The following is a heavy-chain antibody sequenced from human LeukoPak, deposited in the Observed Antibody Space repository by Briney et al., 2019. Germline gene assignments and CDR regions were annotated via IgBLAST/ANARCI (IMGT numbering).Heavy chain of an antibody. CDR1: GFTFSSYA. CDR2: ISGSGGST. V-gene: IGHV3-23*01. J-gene: IGHJ4*02. CDR3: AKDHDYDSSGPY. Sequence: GGSLRLSCAASGFTFSSYAMSWVRQAPGKGLEWVSAISGSGGSTYYADSVKGRFTISRGNSKNTLYLQMNSLRTEDTAVYYCAKDHDYDSSGPYWGQGTLVTVSS. D-gene: IGHD3-22*01.